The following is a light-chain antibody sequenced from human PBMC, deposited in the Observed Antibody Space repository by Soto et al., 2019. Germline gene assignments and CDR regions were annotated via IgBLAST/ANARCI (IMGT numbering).Light chain of an antibody. CDR3: CSYAGGSTYV. Sequence: QSALTQPASVSGSPGQSITISCTGTSSDVGTYNLVSWYQQLPGEAPKLMIYEGSKRPSGTSNRFSGSKSGNTASLTISGLQAEDDADYYCCSYAGGSTYVFGTGTKLTVL. CDR1: SSDVGTYNL. CDR2: EGS. V-gene: IGLV2-23*01. J-gene: IGLJ1*01.